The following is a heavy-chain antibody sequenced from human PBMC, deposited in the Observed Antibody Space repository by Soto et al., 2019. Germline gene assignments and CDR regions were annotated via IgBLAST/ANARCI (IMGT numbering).Heavy chain of an antibody. CDR1: GGSISSGADHY. Sequence: SETLSLTCTVSGGSISSGADHYWIWIRQPPGKGLEWIGYIYYSGTTYYNPSLKSRVTISVDTSKNQFSLKLSSVTAADTAVYYCEAAISASDAFDVWGQGTMVT. V-gene: IGHV4-30-4*01. CDR2: IYYSGTT. J-gene: IGHJ3*01. CDR3: EAAISASDAFDV. D-gene: IGHD2-2*02.